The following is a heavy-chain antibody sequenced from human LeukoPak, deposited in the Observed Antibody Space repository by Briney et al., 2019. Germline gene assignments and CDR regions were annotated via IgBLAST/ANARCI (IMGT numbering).Heavy chain of an antibody. Sequence: SETLSLTCTVSGGSISSGSYYWSWIRQPAGKGLEWIGRIYTSGSTNYNPSLKSRVTISVDTSKNQFSLKLSSVTAADTAVYYCASQDQRRGYSYGVFDYWGQGTLVTVSS. CDR3: ASQDQRRGYSYGVFDY. D-gene: IGHD5-18*01. V-gene: IGHV4-61*02. CDR1: GGSISSGSYY. CDR2: IYTSGST. J-gene: IGHJ4*02.